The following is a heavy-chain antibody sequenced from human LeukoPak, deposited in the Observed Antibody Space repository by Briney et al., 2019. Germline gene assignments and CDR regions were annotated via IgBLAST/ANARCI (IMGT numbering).Heavy chain of an antibody. V-gene: IGHV4-39*01. CDR3: ASLRTGDFDY. CDR2: MFYSGST. Sequence: SETLSLTCTVSGGSITSSSHYWAWIRQSPEKGLEWIGSMFYSGSTYYNPSLKSRLAISVDTSKNQFSLKLSSVTAADTAVYYCASLRTGDFDYWGQGALVTVSS. CDR1: GGSITSSSHY. J-gene: IGHJ4*02. D-gene: IGHD3-10*01.